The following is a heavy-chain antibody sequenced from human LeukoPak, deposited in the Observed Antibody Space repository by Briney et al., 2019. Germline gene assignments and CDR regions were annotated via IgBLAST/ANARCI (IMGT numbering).Heavy chain of an antibody. CDR3: ARDFGPHDY. CDR2: IKQDGSEK. V-gene: IGHV3-7*05. J-gene: IGHJ4*02. Sequence: PGGSLRFSCAAPGFTFCTPRMSWVPQAPGKGLEWVANIKQDGSEKYYVDSVGGRFTISRDNAKNSLSLQMNSLRAEDTAVYFCARDFGPHDYWGQGTLVTVSS. CDR1: GFTFCTPR. D-gene: IGHD3-10*01.